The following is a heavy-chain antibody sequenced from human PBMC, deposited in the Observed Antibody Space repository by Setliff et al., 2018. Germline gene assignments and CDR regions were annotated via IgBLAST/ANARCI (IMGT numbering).Heavy chain of an antibody. CDR3: ASSQFYINFGS. V-gene: IGHV4-4*08. CDR2: IYTSGSSGST. D-gene: IGHD1-1*01. CDR1: GDSMSNNH. J-gene: IGHJ4*02. Sequence: PSETLSLTCTVSGDSMSNNHWTWIRQPPGKGLEWIGYIYTSGSSGSTNYNSSLKSRVTISVDMSKNQFSLQLTSLTAADTAVYYCASSQFYINFGSWGQGTLVTVSS.